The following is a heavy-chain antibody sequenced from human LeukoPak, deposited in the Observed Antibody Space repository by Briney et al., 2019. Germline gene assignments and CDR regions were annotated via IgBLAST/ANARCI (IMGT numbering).Heavy chain of an antibody. J-gene: IGHJ4*02. CDR1: GFTFSSYG. V-gene: IGHV3-30*02. CDR2: IRYDGSNK. Sequence: PGGSLRLSCAASGFTFSSYGMHWVRQAPGKGLEWVAFIRYDGSNKYYADSVKGRFTISRDNSKNTLYLQMNSLRAEDTAVYYCARDLPRSRKFDYWGQGTLVTVSS. CDR3: ARDLPRSRKFDY. D-gene: IGHD2-2*01.